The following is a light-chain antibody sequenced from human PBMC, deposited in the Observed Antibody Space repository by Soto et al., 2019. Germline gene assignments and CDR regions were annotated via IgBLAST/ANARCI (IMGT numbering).Light chain of an antibody. CDR3: QQYGSSPRT. V-gene: IGKV3-20*01. CDR2: GAS. CDR1: QSVSSSY. J-gene: IGKJ3*01. Sequence: ESVLTQSPGTLSLSPGERATLSCRASQSVSSSYLAWYQQKPGQAPRLLIYGASSRATGIPDRFSGSGSGTDFTLTIIRLEPEDFAVYYCQQYGSSPRTFGPGTKVDIK.